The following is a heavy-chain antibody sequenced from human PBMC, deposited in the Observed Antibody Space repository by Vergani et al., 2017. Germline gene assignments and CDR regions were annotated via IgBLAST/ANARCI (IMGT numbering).Heavy chain of an antibody. CDR2: ISSNGGST. Sequence: EVQLVESGGGLVQPGGSLRLSCAASGFTFSSYAMHWVRQAPGKGLEYVSAISSNGGSTYYANSVKGRFTISRDNSKNTLYLQMGSLRAEDMAVYYCARDPIAYYYDSSGYYPTYYYYYYMDVWGEGTTVTVSS. CDR1: GFTFSSYA. V-gene: IGHV3-64*01. CDR3: ARDPIAYYYDSSGYYPTYYYYYYMDV. D-gene: IGHD3-22*01. J-gene: IGHJ6*03.